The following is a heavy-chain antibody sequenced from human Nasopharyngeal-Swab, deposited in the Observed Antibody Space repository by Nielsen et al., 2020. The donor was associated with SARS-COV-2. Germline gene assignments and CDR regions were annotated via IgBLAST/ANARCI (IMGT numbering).Heavy chain of an antibody. CDR1: GFTFDDYA. CDR3: ASLSGSSSAYYYYTDV. CDR2: ISWNSGSI. Sequence: SLQISCAASGFTFDDYAMHWVRQAPGKGLEWVSGISWNSGSIGYADSVKGRFTISRDNAKNSLYLQMNSLRAEDTALYYCASLSGSSSAYYYYTDVWGKGTTVTVSS. D-gene: IGHD6-6*01. J-gene: IGHJ6*03. V-gene: IGHV3-9*01.